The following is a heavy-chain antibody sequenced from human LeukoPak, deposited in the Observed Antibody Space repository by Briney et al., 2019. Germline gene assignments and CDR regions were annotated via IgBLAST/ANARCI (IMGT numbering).Heavy chain of an antibody. V-gene: IGHV1-46*01. CDR3: ARGLTGVMDSDH. D-gene: IGHD2-21*01. Sequence: ASVKVSCKASGYTFTRHYMNWVRQAPGQGLEWMGKINPSSGGTGYAQKFQGRVTMTRDTSTSTVYMELTSLRSEDTAVYYCARGLTGVMDSDHWGQGTLVTVSS. CDR1: GYTFTRHY. J-gene: IGHJ4*02. CDR2: INPSSGGT.